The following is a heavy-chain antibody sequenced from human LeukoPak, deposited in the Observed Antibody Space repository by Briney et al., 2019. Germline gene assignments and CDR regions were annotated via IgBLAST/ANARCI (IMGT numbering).Heavy chain of an antibody. CDR3: VKDMKIKAAGYYFDY. CDR1: GFTFSNSA. D-gene: IGHD6-13*01. V-gene: IGHV3-23*01. Sequence: GGSLRLSCVASGFTFSNSAMAWVRQAPGKGLEWVSVISSSGTSTYYADSVRGRFTISRDNSKNTVYLQMNSLRAEDTAVFYCVKDMKIKAAGYYFDYWGQGTLVTVSS. CDR2: ISSSGTST. J-gene: IGHJ4*02.